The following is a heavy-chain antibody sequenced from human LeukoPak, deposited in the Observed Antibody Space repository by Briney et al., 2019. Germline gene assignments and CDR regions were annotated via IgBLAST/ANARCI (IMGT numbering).Heavy chain of an antibody. V-gene: IGHV3-30*02. CDR1: GFTFSSYG. CDR3: AKEKYRGNPRYYYMDV. D-gene: IGHD2-2*01. Sequence: AGGSLRLSCAASGFTFSSYGMHWVRQAPGKGLEWVAFIRYDGSNKYYADSVKGRFTISRDNSKNTLYLQMNSLRAEDTAVYYCAKEKYRGNPRYYYMDVWGKGTTVTVSS. CDR2: IRYDGSNK. J-gene: IGHJ6*03.